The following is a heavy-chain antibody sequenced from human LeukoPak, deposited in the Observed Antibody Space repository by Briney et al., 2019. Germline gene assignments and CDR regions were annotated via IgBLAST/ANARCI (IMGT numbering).Heavy chain of an antibody. V-gene: IGHV3-30*19. CDR3: ARDNYYGSGNDY. Sequence: GRSLRLSCAASGFTFSSYGMHWVRQAPGKGLEWVAVIWYDGSNKYYADSVKGRFTISRDNSKNTLYLQMNSLRAEDTAVYYCARDNYYGSGNDYWGQGTLVTVSS. CDR2: IWYDGSNK. CDR1: GFTFSSYG. D-gene: IGHD3-10*01. J-gene: IGHJ4*02.